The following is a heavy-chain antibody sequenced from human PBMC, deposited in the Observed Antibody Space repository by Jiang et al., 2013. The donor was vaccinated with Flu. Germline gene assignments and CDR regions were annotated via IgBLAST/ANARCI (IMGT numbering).Heavy chain of an antibody. V-gene: IGHV4-59*13. CDR1: GGSISSYY. CDR3: AREGGATFDN. J-gene: IGHJ4*01. Sequence: GSGLVKPSETLSLTCTVSGGSISSYYWSWIRQPPGKGLEWIGYIYYSKSTNYNPSLKSRVTISVDTSKNQFSLKLRSVTAADTAVYYCAREGGATFDNWGQGTLVTVSS. D-gene: IGHD1-26*01. CDR2: IYYSKST.